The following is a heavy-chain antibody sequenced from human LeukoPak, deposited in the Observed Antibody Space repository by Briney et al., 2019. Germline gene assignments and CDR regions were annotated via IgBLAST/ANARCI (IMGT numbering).Heavy chain of an antibody. CDR2: INPNSSDT. V-gene: IGHV1-2*02. CDR1: GYTFTAYY. Sequence: ASVKVPCKPSGYTFTAYYFHWVRQAPGQGLEWMGWINPNSSDTNYAQRFQGRVTLTRDTSISTAYLELSRLRTDDTAVYYCSTVGSGTAYLNYTYWGQGTLVTVSS. J-gene: IGHJ4*02. CDR3: STVGSGTAYLNYTY. D-gene: IGHD3-10*01.